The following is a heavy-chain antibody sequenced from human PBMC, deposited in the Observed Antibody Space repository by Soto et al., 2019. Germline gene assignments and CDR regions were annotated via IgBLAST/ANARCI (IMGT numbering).Heavy chain of an antibody. V-gene: IGHV1-2*04. CDR1: GYTFTSYD. CDR2: INPNSGGT. Sequence: ASVKVSCKASGYTFTSYDINWVRQAPGQGLEWMGWINPNSGGTNYAQKFQGWVTMTRDTSISTAYMELSRLRSDDTAVYYCARSGVQELDYWGQGTLVTVSS. J-gene: IGHJ4*02. D-gene: IGHD3-10*01. CDR3: ARSGVQELDY.